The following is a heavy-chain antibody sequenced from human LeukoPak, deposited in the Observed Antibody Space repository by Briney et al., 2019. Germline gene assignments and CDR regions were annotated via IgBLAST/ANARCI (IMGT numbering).Heavy chain of an antibody. CDR1: GYSFTSYW. J-gene: IGHJ4*02. Sequence: GESLKISCKGSGYSFTSYWIGWVRQMPGKGLEWMGIIYPGDSDTRYSPSFQGQVTISADKSISTAYLQWSSLKASDTAMYYCARLGRKWLLPPKYFDYWGQGTLVTVSS. D-gene: IGHD3-22*01. CDR2: IYPGDSDT. V-gene: IGHV5-51*01. CDR3: ARLGRKWLLPPKYFDY.